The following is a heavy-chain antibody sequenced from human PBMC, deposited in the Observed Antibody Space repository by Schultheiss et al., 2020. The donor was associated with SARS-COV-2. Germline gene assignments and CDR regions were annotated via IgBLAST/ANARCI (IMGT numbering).Heavy chain of an antibody. V-gene: IGHV1-24*01. CDR3: ATTDYGGNSFDY. Sequence: ASVKVSCKASGYTFTSYYMHWVRQAPGQGLEWMGGFDPEDGETIYAQKFQGRVTMTEDTSTDTAYMELSSLRSEDTAVYYCATTDYGGNSFDYWGQGTLVTVSS. CDR1: GYTFTSYY. D-gene: IGHD4-23*01. CDR2: FDPEDGET. J-gene: IGHJ4*02.